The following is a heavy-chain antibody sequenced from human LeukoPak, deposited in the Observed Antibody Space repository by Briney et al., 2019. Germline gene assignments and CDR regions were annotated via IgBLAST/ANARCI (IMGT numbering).Heavy chain of an antibody. J-gene: IGHJ4*02. CDR3: TTYYYESSGYYRDY. CDR1: GFSFGDYA. Sequence: GGSPRLSCTASGFSFGDYAMSWFRQAPGRGLEWVTFIRSKVYGGTTEYAASVKGRFTISRDDSKSIAYLQMNSLKTEDTAVYYCTTYYYESSGYYRDYWGQGTLVTVSS. V-gene: IGHV3-49*03. D-gene: IGHD3-22*01. CDR2: IRSKVYGGTT.